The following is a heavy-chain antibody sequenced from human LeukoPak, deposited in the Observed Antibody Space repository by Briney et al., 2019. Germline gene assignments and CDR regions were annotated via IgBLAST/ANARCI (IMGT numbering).Heavy chain of an antibody. CDR1: GFTFDDYA. CDR2: ISWNSGNI. J-gene: IGHJ6*02. Sequence: GGSLRLSCAGSGFTFDDYAMHWVRQAPGKGLEWVSGISWNSGNIGYADSVKGRFTISRDNAKNSLYLQMNSLRAEDTALYYCAKDSNYYGMDVWGQGTTVTVSS. CDR3: AKDSNYYGMDV. V-gene: IGHV3-9*01.